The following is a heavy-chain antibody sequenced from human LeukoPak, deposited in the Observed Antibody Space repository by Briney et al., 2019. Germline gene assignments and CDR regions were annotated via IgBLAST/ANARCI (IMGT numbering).Heavy chain of an antibody. CDR1: GGSISSYY. Sequence: SETLSLTCTVSGGSISSYYWSWIRQPPGKGLEWIGYIYYSGSTNYNPSLKGRVTISVDTSKNQFSLKLSSVTAADTAVYYCAGMVDYYDSSGYSEYFQHWGQGTQVTVSS. J-gene: IGHJ1*01. CDR3: AGMVDYYDSSGYSEYFQH. CDR2: IYYSGST. D-gene: IGHD3-22*01. V-gene: IGHV4-59*01.